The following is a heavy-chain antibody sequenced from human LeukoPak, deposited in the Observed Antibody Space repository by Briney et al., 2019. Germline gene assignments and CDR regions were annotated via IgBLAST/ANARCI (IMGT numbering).Heavy chain of an antibody. J-gene: IGHJ4*02. CDR3: ARDSGYCSSTSCPGPDFDY. CDR2: ISSSSSYI. Sequence: PGGSLRLSCAAYGFTFSSYSMNWVRQAPGKGLQWVSSISSSSSYIYYADSVKGRFTISRDNAKNSLYLQMNSLRAEDTAVYYCARDSGYCSSTSCPGPDFDYWGQGTLVTVSS. V-gene: IGHV3-21*01. D-gene: IGHD2-2*01. CDR1: GFTFSSYS.